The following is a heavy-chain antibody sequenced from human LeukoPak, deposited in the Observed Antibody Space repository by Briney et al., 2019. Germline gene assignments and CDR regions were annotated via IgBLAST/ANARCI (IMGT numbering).Heavy chain of an antibody. CDR1: GFTFSSYA. CDR2: IRGDGSEK. D-gene: IGHD2-2*01. CDR3: ARTSSITCYDY. J-gene: IGHJ4*02. V-gene: IGHV3-7*03. Sequence: PGASLRLSCAASGFTFSSYAMSWVRQAPGKGLEWVANIRGDGSEKKYVDSVKGRFTISRDNAKNSLYLQMDNLRAEDTAMYYCARTSSITCYDYWGRGTLVTVSS.